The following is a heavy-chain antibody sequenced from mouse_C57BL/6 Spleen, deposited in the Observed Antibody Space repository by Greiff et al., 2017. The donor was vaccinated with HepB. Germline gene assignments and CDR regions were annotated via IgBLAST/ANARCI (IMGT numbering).Heavy chain of an antibody. CDR3: TRYYYGNAMDY. Sequence: VKLMESGAELVRPGASVTLSCKASGYTFTDYEMHWVKQTPVHGLEWIGAIDPETGGTAYNQKFKGKAILTADKSSSTAYMELRSLTSEDSAVYYCTRYYYGNAMDYWGQGTSVTVSS. CDR2: IDPETGGT. CDR1: GYTFTDYE. D-gene: IGHD1-1*02. J-gene: IGHJ4*01. V-gene: IGHV1-15*01.